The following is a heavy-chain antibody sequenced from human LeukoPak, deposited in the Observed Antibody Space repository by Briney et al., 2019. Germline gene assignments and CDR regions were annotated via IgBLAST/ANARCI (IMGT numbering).Heavy chain of an antibody. CDR3: ARVGPLSIAAKDMDV. V-gene: IGHV1-18*01. Sequence: EASVKVSCKASGYTFTSYGINWVRQAPGQGLEWMGWISAYNGDTNYAQKLQGRVTMTTDTSTSTAYMELRSLRSDDTAVYYCARVGPLSIAAKDMDVWGKGTTVTVSS. D-gene: IGHD6-13*01. CDR2: ISAYNGDT. J-gene: IGHJ6*03. CDR1: GYTFTSYG.